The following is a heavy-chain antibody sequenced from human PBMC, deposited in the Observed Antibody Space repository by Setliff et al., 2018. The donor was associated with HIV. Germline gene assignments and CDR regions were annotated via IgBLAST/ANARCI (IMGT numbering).Heavy chain of an antibody. CDR1: GGSISSSSYY. CDR3: NIYYYYYMDV. Sequence: SETLSLTCTVSGGSISSSSYYWGWIRQPPGKGLEWIGSSYYSGSTDHNPSLKRRVSISLDTSKNQFFLRLNSATAADTAVYYCNIYYYYYMDVWGKGTTVTVSS. V-gene: IGHV4-39*07. J-gene: IGHJ6*03. CDR2: SYYSGST.